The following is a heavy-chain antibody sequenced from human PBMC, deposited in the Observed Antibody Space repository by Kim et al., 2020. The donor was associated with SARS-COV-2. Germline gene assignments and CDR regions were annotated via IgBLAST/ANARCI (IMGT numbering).Heavy chain of an antibody. CDR3: ARGQRSSFDY. J-gene: IGHJ4*02. V-gene: IGHV6-1*01. D-gene: IGHD5-18*01. Sequence: DYAVSVKSRLSINPDTSQNQFSLQLNSVTLEDTAVYYCARGQRSSFDYWGQGTLVTVSS.